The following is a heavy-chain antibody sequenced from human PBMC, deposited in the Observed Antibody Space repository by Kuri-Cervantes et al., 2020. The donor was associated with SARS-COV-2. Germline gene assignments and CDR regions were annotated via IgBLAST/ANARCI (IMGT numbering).Heavy chain of an antibody. J-gene: IGHJ4*02. D-gene: IGHD2-2*01. CDR3: AREARTYCSSTSCPLDY. CDR1: GYTLTGYY. V-gene: IGHV1-2*02. Sequence: ASVKVSCKASGYTLTGYYMHWVRQAPGQGLEWMRWINPNSGGTNYAQKFQGRVTMTRDTSISTAYMELSRLRSDDTAVYYCAREARTYCSSTSCPLDYWGQGTLVTVSS. CDR2: INPNSGGT.